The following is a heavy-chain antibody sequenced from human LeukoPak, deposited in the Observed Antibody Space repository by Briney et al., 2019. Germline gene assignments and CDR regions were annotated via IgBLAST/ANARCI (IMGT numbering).Heavy chain of an antibody. CDR2: ISGSGGST. Sequence: GGSLRLSCAASGFTFSSYAMSWVRQAPGKGLEWVSAISGSGGSTYYADSVKGRFTISRDNSKNTLYLQMNSLRAEDTAVYYCAEVRYFDWLSEFDYWGQGTLVTVSS. D-gene: IGHD3-9*01. J-gene: IGHJ4*02. V-gene: IGHV3-23*01. CDR1: GFTFSSYA. CDR3: AEVRYFDWLSEFDY.